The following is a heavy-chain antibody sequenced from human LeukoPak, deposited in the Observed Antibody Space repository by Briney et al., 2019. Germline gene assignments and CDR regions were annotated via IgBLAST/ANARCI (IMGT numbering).Heavy chain of an antibody. CDR2: IYDSGTT. V-gene: IGHV3-53*01. CDR3: AREDVDTAMARYYYYGMDV. D-gene: IGHD5-18*01. Sequence: PGGSLRLSCATSGFTVSSNYMSWVRQAPGKGLEWVSVIYDSGTTYYADSVKGRFLIFRDTSKNTVDLQMNSLRVEDTAVYYCAREDVDTAMARYYYYGMDVWGQGTTVTVSS. CDR1: GFTVSSNY. J-gene: IGHJ6*02.